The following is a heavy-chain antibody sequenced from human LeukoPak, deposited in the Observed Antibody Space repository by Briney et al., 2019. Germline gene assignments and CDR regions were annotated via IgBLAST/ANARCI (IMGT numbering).Heavy chain of an antibody. Sequence: PGGSLRLSCAASGFTFSSYSMNWVRQAPGKGLEWVSPICSSSSYIYYAESVKGPFTISRDNANNSLDQQMNSLRAEDKAVYYCARANTYYDFLTGLSWFDPWGQGTLVTVSS. CDR3: ARANTYYDFLTGLSWFDP. J-gene: IGHJ5*02. D-gene: IGHD3-9*01. CDR1: GFTFSSYS. CDR2: ICSSSSYI. V-gene: IGHV3-21*01.